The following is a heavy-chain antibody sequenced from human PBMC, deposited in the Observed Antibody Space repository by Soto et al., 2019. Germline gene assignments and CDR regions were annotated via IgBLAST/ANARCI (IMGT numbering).Heavy chain of an antibody. Sequence: SETLSLTCTVSGGSISSYYWSWIRQPPGKGLEWIGYIYYSGSTNYNPSLKSRVTISVDTSKNQFSLKLSSVTAADTAVYYCARKYYYDSSGYYYDYWGQGTLVTVSS. J-gene: IGHJ4*02. D-gene: IGHD3-22*01. CDR3: ARKYYYDSSGYYYDY. CDR2: IYYSGST. CDR1: GGSISSYY. V-gene: IGHV4-59*08.